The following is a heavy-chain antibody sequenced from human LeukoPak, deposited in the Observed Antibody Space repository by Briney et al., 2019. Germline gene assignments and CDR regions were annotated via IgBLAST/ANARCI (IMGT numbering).Heavy chain of an antibody. J-gene: IGHJ3*02. D-gene: IGHD2-2*01. CDR2: IYSGGGT. CDR1: GFTVSSNY. CDR3: ARVLGYCTSTSCYGDAFDI. V-gene: IGHV3-66*01. Sequence: GGSLRLSCAASGFTVSSNYMSWVRQAPGKGLECVSVIYSGGGTYYADSVKGRFTISRDNSKNTLYLQMNSLRAEDTAVYYCARVLGYCTSTSCYGDAFDIWGQGTMVTVSS.